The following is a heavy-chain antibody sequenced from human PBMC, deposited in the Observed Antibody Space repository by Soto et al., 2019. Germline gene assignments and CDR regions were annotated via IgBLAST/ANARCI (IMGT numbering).Heavy chain of an antibody. V-gene: IGHV3-23*01. Sequence: RLSCAGYGCTFNHYAMNWVRQAPGKGLEWVSTISGSGGSTYYADSVKGRFTISRYNSKNTLYLQMNSLRAEDTAVYYCAKSEWELLNWFDPWGQGTLVTVSS. D-gene: IGHD1-26*01. CDR3: AKSEWELLNWFDP. CDR1: GCTFNHYA. CDR2: ISGSGGST. J-gene: IGHJ5*02.